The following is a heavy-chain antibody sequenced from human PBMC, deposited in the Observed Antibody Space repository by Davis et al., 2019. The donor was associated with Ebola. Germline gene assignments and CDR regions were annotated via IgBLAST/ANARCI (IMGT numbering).Heavy chain of an antibody. D-gene: IGHD6-19*01. V-gene: IGHV4-4*02. CDR1: GGSISSSNW. CDR2: IYYSGST. J-gene: IGHJ4*02. CDR3: ARVWSSGWNN. Sequence: SETLSLTCAVSGGSISSSNWWSWVRQPPGKGLEWIGEIYYSGSTYYNPSLKSRVTISVDTSKNQFSLKLSSVTAADTAVYYCARVWSSGWNNWGQGTLVTVSS.